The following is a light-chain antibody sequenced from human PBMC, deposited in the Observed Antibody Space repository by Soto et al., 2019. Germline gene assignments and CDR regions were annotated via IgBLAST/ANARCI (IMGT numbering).Light chain of an antibody. J-gene: IGLJ1*01. CDR1: SSNIGSNT. V-gene: IGLV1-44*01. Sequence: QSVLTQPPSASGTPGQRVTISCSGSSSNIGSNTVNWYQQLPGTAPKLLIYSNNQRPSGVPDRFSGSKSGTSASLAISGPQSEDEADYYCAAWDDSLNVYVFGPGTKLTVL. CDR2: SNN. CDR3: AAWDDSLNVYV.